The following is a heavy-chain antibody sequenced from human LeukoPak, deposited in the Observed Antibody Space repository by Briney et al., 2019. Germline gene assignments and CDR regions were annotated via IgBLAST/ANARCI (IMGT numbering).Heavy chain of an antibody. D-gene: IGHD3-22*01. CDR2: INPSGGST. CDR1: GYTFTSYY. V-gene: IGHV1-46*01. J-gene: IGHJ4*02. CDR3: ARGYYDSSGYPFFGY. Sequence: ASVKVSCKASGYTFTSYYMHWVRQAPGQGLEWMGIINPSGGSTSYAQKFQGRVTMTRDMSTSTVYMELSSLRSEDTAVYCCARGYYDSSGYPFFGYWGQGTLVTVSS.